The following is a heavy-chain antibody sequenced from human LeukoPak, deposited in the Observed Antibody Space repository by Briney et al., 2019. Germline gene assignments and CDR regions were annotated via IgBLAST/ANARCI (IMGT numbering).Heavy chain of an antibody. V-gene: IGHV3-23*01. J-gene: IGHJ4*02. D-gene: IGHD3-22*01. Sequence: GGSLRLSCAASGFTFSSYGMSWVRQAPGKGLEWVSAISGSGGSTYYADSVKGRFTISRDNSKNTLYLQMNSLRAEDTAVYYCAKDLEDSSGYYSAHDYWGQGTLVTVSS. CDR1: GFTFSSYG. CDR3: AKDLEDSSGYYSAHDY. CDR2: ISGSGGST.